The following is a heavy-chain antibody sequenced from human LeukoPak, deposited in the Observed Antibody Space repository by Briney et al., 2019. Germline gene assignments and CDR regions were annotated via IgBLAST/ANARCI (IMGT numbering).Heavy chain of an antibody. CDR1: GFTFSNYG. J-gene: IGHJ4*02. CDR3: AKDRTAGYDGLVDY. D-gene: IGHD5-12*01. CDR2: ISHDGSNK. V-gene: IGHV3-30*18. Sequence: PGGSLRLSCAASGFTFSNYGMHWVRQAPGKGLEWVAVISHDGSNKYYTDSVKGRFTISRDNSKNTLYLQMNSLRAEDTAVYYCAKDRTAGYDGLVDYWGQGTLVTVSS.